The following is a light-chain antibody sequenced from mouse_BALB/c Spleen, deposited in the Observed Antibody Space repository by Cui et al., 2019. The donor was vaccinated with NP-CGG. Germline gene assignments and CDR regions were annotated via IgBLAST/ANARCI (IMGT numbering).Light chain of an antibody. CDR1: TGAVTTSNY. CDR3: ALWYSNHWV. Sequence: VVTQESALTTSPGETVTLTCRSSTGAVTTSNYANWVQEKPDHLFTGLIGGTNNRAPGVPARFSGSLIGDKAALTITGAQTEDEAIYFCALWYSNHWVFGGGTQLTVL. V-gene: IGLV1*01. J-gene: IGLJ1*01. CDR2: GTN.